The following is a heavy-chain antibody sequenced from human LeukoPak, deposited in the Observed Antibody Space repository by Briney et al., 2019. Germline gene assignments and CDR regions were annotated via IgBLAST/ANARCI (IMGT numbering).Heavy chain of an antibody. CDR2: IYYSGST. J-gene: IGHJ3*02. V-gene: IGHV4-59*01. Sequence: PSETLSLTCTVSGGSISSYYWSWIRQPPGKGLEWIGYIYYSGSTNYNPSLRSRVTISVDTSKNQFSLKLSSVTAADTAVYYCARGAFDIWGQGTMVTVSS. CDR1: GGSISSYY. CDR3: ARGAFDI.